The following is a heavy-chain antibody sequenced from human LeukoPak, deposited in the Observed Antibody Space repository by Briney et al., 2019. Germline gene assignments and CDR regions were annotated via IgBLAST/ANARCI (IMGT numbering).Heavy chain of an antibody. V-gene: IGHV3-9*01. J-gene: IGHJ4*02. CDR3: AKGGIIPAAVFDF. Sequence: QPGGSLRLSCAASGFIFEDYAMHWVRQVPGKGLEWVSHISRDSVDVAYAESVKGRFTISRDNAKNSLFLQMNSLRPEDTALYYCAKGGIIPAAVFDFWGQGTLVAVS. CDR1: GFIFEDYA. CDR2: ISRDSVDV. D-gene: IGHD6-13*01.